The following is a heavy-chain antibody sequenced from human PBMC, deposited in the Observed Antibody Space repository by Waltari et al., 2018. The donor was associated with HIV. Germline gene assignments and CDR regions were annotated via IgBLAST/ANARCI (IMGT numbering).Heavy chain of an antibody. CDR2: IGTTGDT. J-gene: IGHJ3*02. CDR1: GFTFSSFD. Sequence: EVQLVESGGGLVQPGGSLRLSCAASGFTFSSFDMHWVRQPIGKGLEWVSSIGTTGDTYYAVSLKGRFTVSRETAKNSLFLQMNSLTAGDTGFYYCARGSSRWRQSADAFDIWGRGTMVTVSS. CDR3: ARGSSRWRQSADAFDI. D-gene: IGHD6-6*01. V-gene: IGHV3-13*01.